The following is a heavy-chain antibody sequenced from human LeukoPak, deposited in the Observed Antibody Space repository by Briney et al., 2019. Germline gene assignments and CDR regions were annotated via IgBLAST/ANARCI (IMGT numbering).Heavy chain of an antibody. V-gene: IGHV3-7*01. Sequence: GGSLRLSCAASGFTFSNIWMSWVRQAPGKGLEWVANIKEDGSEKYYVESVKGRFTISRDNAKNSLYLQMNSLRAEDTAVYYCAREGDYYGDYVFGYWGQGTLVTVSS. CDR2: IKEDGSEK. CDR3: AREGDYYGDYVFGY. D-gene: IGHD4-17*01. J-gene: IGHJ4*02. CDR1: GFTFSNIW.